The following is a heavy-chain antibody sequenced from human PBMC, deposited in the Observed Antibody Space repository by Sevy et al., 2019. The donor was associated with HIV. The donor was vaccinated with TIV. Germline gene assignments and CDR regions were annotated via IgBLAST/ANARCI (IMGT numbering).Heavy chain of an antibody. CDR1: GFTFSNYW. D-gene: IGHD2-2*01. J-gene: IGHJ6*02. CDR2: IKKDGTEK. V-gene: IGHV3-7*03. CDR3: ARDCSSTTCLWGLDF. Sequence: GGSLRLSCAASGFTFSNYWMSWVRQAPGKGLEWVATIKKDGTEKYYVDSVRGRFTMSRDNAKNLLYLQMNSLRVEDTALYYCARDCSSTTCLWGLDFWGQGTTVTVSS.